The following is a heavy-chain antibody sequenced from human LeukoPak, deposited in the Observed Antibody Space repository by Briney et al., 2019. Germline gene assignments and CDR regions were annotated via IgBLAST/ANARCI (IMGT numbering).Heavy chain of an antibody. Sequence: PSDTLSLTCTGSGGAITSSHWSWVRQPPGKGREYIGHISNSGSTNYNPSLKSRVTISVDTSKNQLSVNLTSVTAADTAVYYCARDNHIAYCSGGGRCYPYYFDSWGQGTLVTVSS. V-gene: IGHV4-59*01. CDR3: ARDNHIAYCSGGGRCYPYYFDS. CDR1: GGAITSSH. J-gene: IGHJ4*02. D-gene: IGHD2-15*01. CDR2: ISNSGST.